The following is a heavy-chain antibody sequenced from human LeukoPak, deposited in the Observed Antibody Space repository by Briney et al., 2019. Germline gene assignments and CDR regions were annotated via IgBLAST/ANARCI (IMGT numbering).Heavy chain of an antibody. D-gene: IGHD1-26*01. V-gene: IGHV4-34*01. CDR1: GGSFSGYY. CDR3: ARGPLGVGATIAY. Sequence: PSETLSLTCAVYGGSFSGYYWSWIRQPPGKGLEWIGEINHSGSTNYNPSLKSRVTISVDTSKNQFSLKLSSVTAADTAVYYCARGPLGVGATIAYWGQGTLVTVSS. CDR2: INHSGST. J-gene: IGHJ4*02.